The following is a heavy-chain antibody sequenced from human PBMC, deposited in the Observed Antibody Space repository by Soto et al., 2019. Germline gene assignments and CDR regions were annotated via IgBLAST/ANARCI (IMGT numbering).Heavy chain of an antibody. CDR1: GGTFSSYT. Sequence: SVKVSCKASGGTFSSYTISWVRQAPGQGLEWMGRIIPILGIANYAQKFQGRVTITADKSTSTAYMELRSLRSDDTAVYYCAREGQAPYYYYGMDVWGQGTAVTV. J-gene: IGHJ6*02. CDR2: IIPILGIA. V-gene: IGHV1-69*04. CDR3: AREGQAPYYYYGMDV.